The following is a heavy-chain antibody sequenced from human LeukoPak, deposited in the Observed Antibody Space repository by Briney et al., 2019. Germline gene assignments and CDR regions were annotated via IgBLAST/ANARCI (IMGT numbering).Heavy chain of an antibody. CDR2: ISSSSSYI. J-gene: IGHJ6*03. CDR3: AREPPYYYYMDV. Sequence: PGGSLRLSCAASGFTFSSYSMNWVRQAPGKGLEWVSSISSSSSYIYYADSVKGRFTISRDNAKNTLYLQMNSLRAEDTAVYYCAREPPYYYYMDVWGKGTTVTISS. CDR1: GFTFSSYS. V-gene: IGHV3-21*01.